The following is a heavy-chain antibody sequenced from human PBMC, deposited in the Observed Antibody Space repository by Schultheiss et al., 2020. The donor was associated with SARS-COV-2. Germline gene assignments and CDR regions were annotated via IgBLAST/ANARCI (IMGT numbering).Heavy chain of an antibody. V-gene: IGHV1-2*02. D-gene: IGHD6-19*01. CDR1: GYTFTDYY. CDR2: INPNSGGT. J-gene: IGHJ4*02. Sequence: ASVKVSCKASGYTFTDYYMHWVRQAPGQGLEWMGWINPNSGGTNYAQKLQGRVTVTTDTSTSTAYMELRSLRSDDTAVYYCARDYVAVAGTCGYWGQGTLVTVSS. CDR3: ARDYVAVAGTCGY.